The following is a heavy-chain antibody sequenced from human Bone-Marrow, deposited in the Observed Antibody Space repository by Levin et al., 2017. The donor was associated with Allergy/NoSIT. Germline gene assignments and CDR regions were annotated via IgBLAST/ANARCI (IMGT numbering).Heavy chain of an antibody. D-gene: IGHD2-15*01. V-gene: IGHV3-23*01. CDR3: AKAIVGYCSGGNCEDACDF. CDR2: LSGRGRDT. CDR1: GFSFPDYA. J-gene: IGHJ3*01. Sequence: PGGSLRLSCAASGFSFPDYAMSWVRQAPGKGLEWVSGLSGRGRDTFYADSVEGRFTISRDNSKYTVYLQMNSLRAEDTAVYYCAKAIVGYCSGGNCEDACDFWGQGTLVTVPS.